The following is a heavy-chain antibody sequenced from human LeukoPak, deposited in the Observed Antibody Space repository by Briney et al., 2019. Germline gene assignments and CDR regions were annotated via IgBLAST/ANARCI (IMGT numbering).Heavy chain of an antibody. D-gene: IGHD2-2*01. CDR2: ISGNNDNP. J-gene: IGHJ4*02. CDR1: EYTFTNSG. Sequence: APVSVSYTPSEYTFTNSGISWVSQAPGQGLEWMGWISGNNDNPNYGQNFQGRFTVTTDSSTSTAYMELRNLRSDDTAVYYCARDGTSTDDYWGQGTLVTVSS. CDR3: ARDGTSTDDY. V-gene: IGHV1-18*01.